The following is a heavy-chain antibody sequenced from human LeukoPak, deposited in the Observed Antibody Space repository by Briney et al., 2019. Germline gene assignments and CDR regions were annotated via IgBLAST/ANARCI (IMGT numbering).Heavy chain of an antibody. CDR1: GYTFTGYY. D-gene: IGHD3-3*01. CDR2: INPNSGGT. Sequence: ASVKVSRKASGYTFTGYYMHWVRQAPGQGLEWMGWINPNSGGTNYAQKFQGRVTMTRDTSISTAYMELSRLRSDDTAVYYCARGAPRYDFWSGYYTEVDYWGQGTLVTVSS. J-gene: IGHJ4*02. CDR3: ARGAPRYDFWSGYYTEVDY. V-gene: IGHV1-2*02.